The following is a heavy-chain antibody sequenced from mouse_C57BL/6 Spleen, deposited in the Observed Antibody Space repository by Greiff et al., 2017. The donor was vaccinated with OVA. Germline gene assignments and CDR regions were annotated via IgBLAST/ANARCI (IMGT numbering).Heavy chain of an antibody. J-gene: IGHJ2*01. Sequence: QVQLQQPGEELVKPGASVKLSCKASGYTFTSYWMHWVKQRPGQGLEWIGMIHPNSGSTNYNEKFKSKATLTVDKSSSTAYMQLSSLTSEDSAVYYCARGFYYGSSHPYYFDYWGQGTTLTVSS. CDR1: GYTFTSYW. CDR2: IHPNSGST. V-gene: IGHV1-64*01. CDR3: ARGFYYGSSHPYYFDY. D-gene: IGHD1-1*01.